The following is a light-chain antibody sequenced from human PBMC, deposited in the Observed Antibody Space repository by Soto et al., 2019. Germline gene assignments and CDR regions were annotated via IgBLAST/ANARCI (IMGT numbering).Light chain of an antibody. CDR2: DAS. Sequence: DLQMTQAPSTLSASVGDRVTITCRASQSISSWLAWYQQKPGKAPKLLIYDASSLESGVQSRFSGGGSGTEFTLTINNLQPDDLATYICQQYKSYSTFGRGTKVDIK. CDR1: QSISSW. V-gene: IGKV1-5*01. J-gene: IGKJ1*01. CDR3: QQYKSYST.